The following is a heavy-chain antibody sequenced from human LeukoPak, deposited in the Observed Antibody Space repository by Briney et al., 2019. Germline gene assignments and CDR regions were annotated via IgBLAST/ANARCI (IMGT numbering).Heavy chain of an antibody. V-gene: IGHV3-74*01. CDR3: GRDGQGSTPLDY. J-gene: IGHJ4*02. CDR1: GFTFNSHW. D-gene: IGHD1-26*01. Sequence: GGSLRLSCAASGFTFNSHWMHWVRQAPGRGLVWDSGISADGSSTRYADSVNGRFTISRDNDKNTLYLQMNSLRAEDTAVYYCGRDGQGSTPLDYWGQGTLVTVSS. CDR2: ISADGSST.